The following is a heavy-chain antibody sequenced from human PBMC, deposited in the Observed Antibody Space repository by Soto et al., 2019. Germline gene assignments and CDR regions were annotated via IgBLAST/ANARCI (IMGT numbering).Heavy chain of an antibody. CDR3: ARAPYYDILTGLAGFDY. CDR2: INAGNGNT. J-gene: IGHJ4*02. V-gene: IGHV1-3*01. CDR1: GYTFTSYA. D-gene: IGHD3-9*01. Sequence: ASVKVSCKASGYTFTSYAMHWVRQAPGQRLEWMGWINAGNGNTKYSQKFQGRVTITRDTSASTAYMELSSLRSEDTAVYYCARAPYYDILTGLAGFDYWGQGTLVTVSS.